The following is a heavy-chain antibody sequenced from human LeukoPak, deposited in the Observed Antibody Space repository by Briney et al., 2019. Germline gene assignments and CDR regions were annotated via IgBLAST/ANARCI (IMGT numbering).Heavy chain of an antibody. CDR1: GFTFITYA. D-gene: IGHD6-13*01. CDR2: ISNSGDRT. CDR3: VRDLSTSWYYFDY. J-gene: IGHJ4*02. V-gene: IGHV3-23*01. Sequence: PGGSLRLSCAASGFTFITYAMTWVRQAPGKGLEWVSAISNSGDRTYYAASVKGRFTISRDNSKNTLYLQVNSLRAEDTAVYYCVRDLSTSWYYFDYWGQGTLVTVSS.